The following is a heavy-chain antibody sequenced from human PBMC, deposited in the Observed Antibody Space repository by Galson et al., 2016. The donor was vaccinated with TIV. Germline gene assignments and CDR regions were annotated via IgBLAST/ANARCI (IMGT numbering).Heavy chain of an antibody. J-gene: IGHJ4*02. V-gene: IGHV3-48*01. CDR1: GFTFSSYS. Sequence: SLRLSCAASGFTFSSYSMNWVRQAPGKGLEWVSYISSSSSSIYYADSVKGRFTISRDNVKNSLYLQMNSLRADDTAVYYCAREGRDGYNPYFDYWGQGTLVTVSS. CDR3: AREGRDGYNPYFDY. D-gene: IGHD5-24*01. CDR2: ISSSSSSI.